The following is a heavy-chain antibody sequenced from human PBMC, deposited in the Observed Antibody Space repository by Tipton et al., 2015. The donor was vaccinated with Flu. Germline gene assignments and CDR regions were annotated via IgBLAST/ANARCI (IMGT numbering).Heavy chain of an antibody. D-gene: IGHD3-10*01. CDR2: IWHDGHSE. CDR3: AKDRVYGDFRGVLGI. V-gene: IGHV3-33*06. J-gene: IGHJ3*02. CDR1: GFSFSDFG. Sequence: SLRLSCAGSGFSFSDFGMYWVRQAPGKGLEWVAVIWHDGHSEHYVASVKGRFTISRDNSGKVLYLQMNSLRVEATGVYWCAKDRVYGDFRGVLGIWGQGATVTVSP.